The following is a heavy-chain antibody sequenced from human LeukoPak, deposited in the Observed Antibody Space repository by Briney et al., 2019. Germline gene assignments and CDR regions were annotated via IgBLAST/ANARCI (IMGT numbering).Heavy chain of an antibody. CDR2: INHSGST. J-gene: IGHJ6*03. CDR3: ARLLHSGYERYYYYYYMDV. Sequence: ASETLSLTCTVSGGSISTSSYYWSWIRQPPGNGLEWIGEINHSGSTNYNPSLKSRVTISVDTSKNQFSLKLSSVTAADTAVYYCARLLHSGYERYYYYYYMDVWGKGTTVTISS. V-gene: IGHV4-39*07. D-gene: IGHD5-12*01. CDR1: GGSISTSSYY.